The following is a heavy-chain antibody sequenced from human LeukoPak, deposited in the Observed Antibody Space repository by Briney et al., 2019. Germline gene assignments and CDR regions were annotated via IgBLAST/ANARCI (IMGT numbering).Heavy chain of an antibody. V-gene: IGHV4-61*02. J-gene: IGHJ4*02. CDR2: IYTSGST. D-gene: IGHD1-1*01. Sequence: SQTLSLTCTVSGGSISSGSYYWSWIRQPAGKGLEWIGRIYTSGSTNYNPSLKSRVTISVDTSKNQFSLKLSSVTAADTAVYYCARGTDGATTGTNKVAFDYWGQGTLVTVSS. CDR1: GGSISSGSYY. CDR3: ARGTDGATTGTNKVAFDY.